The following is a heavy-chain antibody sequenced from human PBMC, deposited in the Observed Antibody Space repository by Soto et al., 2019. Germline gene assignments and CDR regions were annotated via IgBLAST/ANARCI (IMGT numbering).Heavy chain of an antibody. CDR2: ISATGGGT. CDR1: GFKFSNYA. J-gene: IGHJ4*02. V-gene: IGHV3-23*01. D-gene: IGHD3-16*01. Sequence: VSLRLSCAASGFKFSNYAMSWVRQAPGKGLEWVSLISATGGGTYYADSVKGRFTISRDNSHNTLYLQVHSLTAEDTAVYYCAKDRRAGGNSAFYFDFWGQGAQVTLSS. CDR3: AKDRRAGGNSAFYFDF.